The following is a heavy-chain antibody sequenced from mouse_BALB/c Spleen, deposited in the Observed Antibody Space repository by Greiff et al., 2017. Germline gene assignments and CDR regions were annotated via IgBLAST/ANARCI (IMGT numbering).Heavy chain of an antibody. CDR2: ISYDGSN. D-gene: IGHD2-1*01. V-gene: IGHV3-6*02. Sequence: EVKLQESGPGLVKPSQSLSLTCSVTGYSITSGYYWNWIRQFPGNKLEWMGYISYDGSNNYNPSLKNRISITRDTSKNQFFLKLNSVTTEDTATYYCAKTDGNWFAYWGQGTLVTVSA. J-gene: IGHJ3*01. CDR3: AKTDGNWFAY. CDR1: GYSITSGYY.